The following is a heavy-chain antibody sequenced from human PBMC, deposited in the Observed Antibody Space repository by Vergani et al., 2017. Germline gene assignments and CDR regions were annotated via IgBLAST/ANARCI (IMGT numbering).Heavy chain of an antibody. CDR3: ARVDGDIVVVPAAMDY. Sequence: EVQLVESGGGLVQPGGSLRLSCAASGFTFSSYWMHWVRQAPGKGLVWVSRINSDGSSTSYADSMKGRFTISRDNAKNTLYLQMNSLRAEDTAVYYCARVDGDIVVVPAAMDYWGQGTLVTVSS. J-gene: IGHJ4*02. CDR1: GFTFSSYW. D-gene: IGHD2-2*01. V-gene: IGHV3-74*01. CDR2: INSDGSST.